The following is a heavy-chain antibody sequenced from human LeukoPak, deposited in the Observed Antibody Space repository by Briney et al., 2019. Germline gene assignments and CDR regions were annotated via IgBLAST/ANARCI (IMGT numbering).Heavy chain of an antibody. CDR3: ARGRADGSGRVNAFDV. J-gene: IGHJ3*01. CDR1: GFTVSSKH. CDR2: IYGGGSS. D-gene: IGHD3-22*01. V-gene: IGHV3-53*01. Sequence: GGSLTLSCAASGFTVSSKHMSWVRQAPGKGLEWVSGIYGGGSSYYAESVKGRSTISRDNSKNTVYLQMNSLRAEDTAVYYCARGRADGSGRVNAFDVWGQGTMVTVSS.